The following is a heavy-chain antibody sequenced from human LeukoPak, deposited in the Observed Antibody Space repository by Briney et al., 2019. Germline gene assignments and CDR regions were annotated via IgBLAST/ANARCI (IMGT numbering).Heavy chain of an antibody. CDR3: ARDGHDYGDQLYYYYYMDV. V-gene: IGHV1-18*01. Sequence: ASVTVSCKASGYTFTSYAMNWVRQAPGQGLEWMGWISAYNGNTNYAQKLQGRVTMTTDTSTSTAYMELRSLRSDDTAVYYCARDGHDYGDQLYYYYYMDVWGKGTTVTISS. CDR1: GYTFTSYA. CDR2: ISAYNGNT. D-gene: IGHD4-17*01. J-gene: IGHJ6*03.